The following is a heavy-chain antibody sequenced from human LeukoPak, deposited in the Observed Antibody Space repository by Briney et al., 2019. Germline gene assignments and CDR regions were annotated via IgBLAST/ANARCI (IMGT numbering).Heavy chain of an antibody. CDR1: GYTFTSYG. CDR2: ISAYNGNK. V-gene: IGHV1-18*01. J-gene: IGHJ5*02. Sequence: ASVKVSCKASGYTFTSYGISWVRQAPGQGLEWMGWISAYNGNKNYAQKLQGRVTMTTDTSTNTAYMELRSLRSDDTAVYYCARDLGTTVTYNWFDPWGQGPLVTVSS. CDR3: ARDLGTTVTYNWFDP. D-gene: IGHD4-17*01.